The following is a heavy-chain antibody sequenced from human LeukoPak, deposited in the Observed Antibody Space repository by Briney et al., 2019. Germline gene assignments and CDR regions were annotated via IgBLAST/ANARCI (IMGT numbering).Heavy chain of an antibody. Sequence: SETLSLTCAVYGGSFSGYYWSWIRQPPGKGLEWIGDINHSGSTNYNPSLKSRVTISVDTSKNQFSLKLSSVTAADTAVYYCARGPGRYCSSTSCRPRTYYYYGMDVWGKGTTVTVSS. D-gene: IGHD2-2*01. CDR1: GGSFSGYY. J-gene: IGHJ6*04. CDR3: ARGPGRYCSSTSCRPRTYYYYGMDV. CDR2: INHSGST. V-gene: IGHV4-34*01.